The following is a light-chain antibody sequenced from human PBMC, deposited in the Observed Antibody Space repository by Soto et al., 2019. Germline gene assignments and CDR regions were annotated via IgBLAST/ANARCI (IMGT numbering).Light chain of an antibody. J-gene: IGLJ2*01. CDR2: RNN. Sequence: QYVLTQPPSASGTPGQRVTISCSGSNSNIGKNYVYWYRQLPGTAPKLLIYRNNQRPSGVPDRFSGSKSGTSASLAISGLRSEDEADYYCAAWDDSLSGHELFGGGTKLTVL. CDR1: NSNIGKNY. CDR3: AAWDDSLSGHEL. V-gene: IGLV1-47*01.